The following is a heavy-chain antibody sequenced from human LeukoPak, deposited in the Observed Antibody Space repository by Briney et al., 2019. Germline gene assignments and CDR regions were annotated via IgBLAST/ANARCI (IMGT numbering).Heavy chain of an antibody. D-gene: IGHD4-11*01. CDR3: AKAGYSNSFDY. J-gene: IGHJ4*02. Sequence: PGRSLRLSCAASGFTFSSYGMHWVRQAPGKGLEWVAVISYDGSNKYYADSVKGRFTISRDNSKNTLYLQMNSLRAEDTAVYYCAKAGYSNSFDYWGQGTLVTVSS. V-gene: IGHV3-30*18. CDR1: GFTFSSYG. CDR2: ISYDGSNK.